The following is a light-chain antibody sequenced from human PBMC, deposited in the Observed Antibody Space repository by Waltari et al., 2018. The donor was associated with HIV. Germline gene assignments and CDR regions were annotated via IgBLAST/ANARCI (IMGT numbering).Light chain of an antibody. V-gene: IGLV1-40*01. J-gene: IGLJ3*02. CDR3: QSYDSSLSGSV. CDR1: SSNIGARFD. CDR2: GDN. Sequence: QSVLTQPPSVSGAPGQRVTISCTGSSSNIGARFDVHRYQQLPGTAPKLVIYGDNNRPSGVPDRCAGSKSGTSASLAITGLQAEDEADYYCQSYDSSLSGSVFGGGTKLTVL.